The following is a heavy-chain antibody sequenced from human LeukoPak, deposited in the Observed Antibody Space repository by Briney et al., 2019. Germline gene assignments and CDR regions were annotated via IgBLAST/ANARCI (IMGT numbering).Heavy chain of an antibody. CDR1: GFTFSSYS. D-gene: IGHD2-8*01. CDR3: ARDPTYCTNGVCYTVYYYGMDV. V-gene: IGHV3-21*01. Sequence: EGSLRLSCAASGFTFSSYSMNWVRQAPGKGLEWVSSISSSISYVYYADSVKGRFTISRDNAKNSLYLQMNSLRAEDTAVYYCARDPTYCTNGVCYTVYYYGMDVWGQGTTVTVSS. CDR2: ISSSISYV. J-gene: IGHJ6*02.